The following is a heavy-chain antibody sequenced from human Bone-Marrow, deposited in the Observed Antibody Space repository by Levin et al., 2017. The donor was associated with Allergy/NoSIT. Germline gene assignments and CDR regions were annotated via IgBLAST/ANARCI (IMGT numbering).Heavy chain of an antibody. D-gene: IGHD3-3*01. V-gene: IGHV3-23*01. Sequence: GESLKISCTSSRIIFANYAMNWVRQAPGKGLEWVSGVSGSGRDTYYADSVKGRFTISRDNSDNTLFLQMNSLRADDAAVYYCVRRAGFLSAYEDGGVDVWGQGTTVTVSS. CDR3: VRRAGFLSAYEDGGVDV. CDR1: RIIFANYA. CDR2: VSGSGRDT. J-gene: IGHJ6*02.